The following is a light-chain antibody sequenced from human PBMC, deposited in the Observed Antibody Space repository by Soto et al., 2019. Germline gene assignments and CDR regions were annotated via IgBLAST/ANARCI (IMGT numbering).Light chain of an antibody. J-gene: IGKJ4*01. CDR1: QSVSSSH. CDR3: QHYGNSLT. Sequence: DIVLTQSPGTLSLSPGERVTLSCRASQSVSSSHLAWYQQKPGQAPRLFIYGASRRATGIPDRFSGSGSGTDFTLTISRLQPEDFAVYSCQHYGNSLTFGGGTKVEIK. CDR2: GAS. V-gene: IGKV3-20*01.